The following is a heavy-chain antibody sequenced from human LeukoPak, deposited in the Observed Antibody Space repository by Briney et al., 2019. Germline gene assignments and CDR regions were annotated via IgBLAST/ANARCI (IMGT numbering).Heavy chain of an antibody. Sequence: GGSLRLSCAASGFTFSSYWMHWVRQAPGKGLERVSYISNSGSAKYYAASVKGRFTISRDNGKNSLYLQMNSLRAEDTAVYYCARMSGSRLPGNWGQGTLVTVSS. D-gene: IGHD3-3*01. J-gene: IGHJ4*02. CDR2: ISNSGSAK. CDR1: GFTFSSYW. V-gene: IGHV3-48*01. CDR3: ARMSGSRLPGN.